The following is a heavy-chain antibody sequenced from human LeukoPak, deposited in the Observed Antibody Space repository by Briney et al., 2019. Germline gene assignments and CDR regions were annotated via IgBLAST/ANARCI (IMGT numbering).Heavy chain of an antibody. J-gene: IGHJ6*02. CDR1: GFTFSNYA. Sequence: GGSLRLSCAGSGFTFSNYAMTWVRQAPGKGLEWVSSVSGSGRNTFYPDSVEGRFTISRDNSKNTVYLQMNSLRAEDTAVYYCARVGRLTLEYCSGGSCYSPYYYYGMDVWGQGTTVTVSS. CDR3: ARVGRLTLEYCSGGSCYSPYYYYGMDV. D-gene: IGHD2-15*01. CDR2: VSGSGRNT. V-gene: IGHV3-23*01.